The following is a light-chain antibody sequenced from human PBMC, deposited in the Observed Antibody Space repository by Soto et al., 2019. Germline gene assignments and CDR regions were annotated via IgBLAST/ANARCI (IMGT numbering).Light chain of an antibody. Sequence: DIQMSQSPSSLSASVGDRVTITFRASQSISSWLAWYQQIPGKAPKLLIYDASSLESGVPSRFSGSGSGTEFTLTISSLQPDDFATYYCQHYNSYSEAFGQGTKVDIK. CDR3: QHYNSYSEA. J-gene: IGKJ1*01. V-gene: IGKV1-5*01. CDR1: QSISSW. CDR2: DAS.